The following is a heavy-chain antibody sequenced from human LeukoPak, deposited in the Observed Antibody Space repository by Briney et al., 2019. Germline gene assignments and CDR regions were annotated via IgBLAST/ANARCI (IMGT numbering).Heavy chain of an antibody. V-gene: IGHV4-34*01. Sequence: PSETLSPTCAVYGGSFSGYYWSWIRQPPGKGLEWIGEINHSGSTNYNPSLKSRVTISVDTSKNQFSLKLSSVTAADTAVYYCARDSGYGSGSYIPVGDYWGQGTLVTVSS. CDR3: ARDSGYGSGSYIPVGDY. CDR2: INHSGST. CDR1: GGSFSGYY. J-gene: IGHJ4*02. D-gene: IGHD3-10*01.